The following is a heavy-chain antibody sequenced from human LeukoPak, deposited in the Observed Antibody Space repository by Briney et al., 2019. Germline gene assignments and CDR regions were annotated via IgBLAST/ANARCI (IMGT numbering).Heavy chain of an antibody. CDR1: GFTFSSYA. J-gene: IGHJ4*02. Sequence: GGSLRLSCAASGFTFSSYAMSWVRQAPGRGLEWVSGISGSGGSTYYADSVKGRFTISRDNSKNTLYLQMNSLRAEDKAVYYCAKPAYCSGGSCYSIGYFDYWGQGTLVTVSS. CDR2: ISGSGGST. CDR3: AKPAYCSGGSCYSIGYFDY. D-gene: IGHD2-15*01. V-gene: IGHV3-23*01.